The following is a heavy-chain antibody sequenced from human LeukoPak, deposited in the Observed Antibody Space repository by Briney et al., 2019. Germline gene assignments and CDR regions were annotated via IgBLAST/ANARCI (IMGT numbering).Heavy chain of an antibody. V-gene: IGHV4-39*01. Sequence: PSETLSLTCTASGGSISSTSYYWGWIRRPPGRGLEWIGGIIYSGNTKYNPSLKSRVTISVDTTKNQFSLKLSSVTAADTAVYYCARSYCSSSCYAVGAFDIWGQGTVVTVSS. D-gene: IGHD2-2*01. CDR3: ARSYCSSSCYAVGAFDI. J-gene: IGHJ3*02. CDR2: IIYSGNT. CDR1: GGSISSTSYY.